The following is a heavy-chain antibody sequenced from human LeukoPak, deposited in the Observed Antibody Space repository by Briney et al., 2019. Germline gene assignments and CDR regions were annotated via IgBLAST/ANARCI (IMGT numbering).Heavy chain of an antibody. D-gene: IGHD5-24*01. Sequence: ASVKVSCKASGGTFSSYAISWVRQAPGQGLEWMGWISAYNGNTNYAQKLQGRVTMTTDTSTSTAYMELRSLRSDDTAVYYCARDKRWLQSKVDALDIWGQGTMVTVSS. CDR3: ARDKRWLQSKVDALDI. CDR2: ISAYNGNT. J-gene: IGHJ3*02. CDR1: GGTFSSYA. V-gene: IGHV1-18*01.